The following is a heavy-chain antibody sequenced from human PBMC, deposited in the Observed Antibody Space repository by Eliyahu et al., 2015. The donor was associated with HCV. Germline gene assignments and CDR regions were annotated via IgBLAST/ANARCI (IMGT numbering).Heavy chain of an antibody. V-gene: IGHV3-11*06. J-gene: IGHJ4*02. Sequence: QVQLVESGGGLVKPGGSXRLSCAAXGFXFSDYYMAWVRQAPGKGLEWISYISHTSGYTNYADSVKGRFTISRDNTKYSLYLHLNSLRVEDTAVYYCARVALTLTSFEYWGQGSLVTVSS. CDR1: GFXFSDYY. CDR3: ARVALTLTSFEY. CDR2: ISHTSGYT.